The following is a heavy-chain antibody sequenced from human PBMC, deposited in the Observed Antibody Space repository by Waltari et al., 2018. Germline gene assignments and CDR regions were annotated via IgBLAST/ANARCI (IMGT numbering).Heavy chain of an antibody. CDR1: GITFNNFA. J-gene: IGHJ4*02. V-gene: IGHV3-23*01. D-gene: IGHD1-20*01. CDR3: ATPFYNWDDPLHS. Sequence: EVQLLESGGDLVQPGGSLRLSCAASGITFNNFAIIWVRLAPGTGLGGVSAITVADDRYYADSVKGRFTISIDTSKDTVYLQMNGLRAADTAVYYCATPFYNWDDPLHSWGPGTLVTVSS. CDR2: ITVADDR.